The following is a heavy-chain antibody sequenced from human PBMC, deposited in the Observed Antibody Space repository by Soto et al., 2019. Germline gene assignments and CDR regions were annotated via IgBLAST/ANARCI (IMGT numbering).Heavy chain of an antibody. J-gene: IGHJ4*02. D-gene: IGHD3-22*01. CDR3: ARVGLSSGYYLR. V-gene: IGHV4-31*03. Sequence: SETLSLTCTVSGGSISSGGYYWSWIRQHPGKGLEWIGYIYYSGSTYYNPSLKSRVTISVDTSKNQFSLKLSSVTAADTAVYYCARVGLSSGYYLRWGQGTLVTVSS. CDR1: GGSISSGGYY. CDR2: IYYSGST.